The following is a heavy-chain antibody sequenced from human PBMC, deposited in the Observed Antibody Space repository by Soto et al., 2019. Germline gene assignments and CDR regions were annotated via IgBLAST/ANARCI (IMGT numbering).Heavy chain of an antibody. J-gene: IGHJ5*01. CDR3: ARVSAGGTRWFDS. CDR2: IYYRGTT. CDR1: GGSISTGVWY. V-gene: IGHV4-31*03. Sequence: QVQLQESGPGLVKPSQTLSLTCSVSGGSISTGVWYWSWVREHPGKGLEWIGTIYYRGTTSYNPYLGSRVTISRDTSKNQVSLKVNSVTAADTAVYYCARVSAGGTRWFDSWGQGIRVTVSS. D-gene: IGHD6-13*01.